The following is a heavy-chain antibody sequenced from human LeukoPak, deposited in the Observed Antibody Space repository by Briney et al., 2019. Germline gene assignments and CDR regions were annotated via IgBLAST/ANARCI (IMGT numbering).Heavy chain of an antibody. V-gene: IGHV1-8*03. CDR1: GYTFTSLD. Sequence: GASVKVSCKASGYTFTSLDINWVRQATGQGLEWMGWMNPKSGYTGSAQQFQGRVTFTRSTSISTAYMELSSLRSDDTAVYYCVRVDGSPDFWGQGTLVTVSS. J-gene: IGHJ4*02. CDR2: MNPKSGYT. CDR3: VRVDGSPDF. D-gene: IGHD3-22*01.